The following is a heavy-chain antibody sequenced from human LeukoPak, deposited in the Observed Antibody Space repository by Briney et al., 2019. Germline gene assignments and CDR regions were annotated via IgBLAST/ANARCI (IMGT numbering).Heavy chain of an antibody. CDR3: AKDSPPGEAMGSSYLLRDY. V-gene: IGHV3-30*02. Sequence: QSGGSLRLSCAASGFTFSDYGMHWVRQAPGKGLEWVAFIRYDGSNKYYADSVKGRFTISRDNSKNTLYLQMNSLRAEDTAVYYCAKDSPPGEAMGSSYLLRDYWGQGTLVTVSS. J-gene: IGHJ4*02. D-gene: IGHD3-10*01. CDR2: IRYDGSNK. CDR1: GFTFSDYG.